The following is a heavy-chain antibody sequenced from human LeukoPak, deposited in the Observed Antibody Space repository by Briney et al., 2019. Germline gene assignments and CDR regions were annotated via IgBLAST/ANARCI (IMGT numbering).Heavy chain of an antibody. Sequence: NSSETLSLTCTFSGCSISSYYWSWIREPPGKGLAWSGDIYYSGSTNYNPSLKSRVTISGDTSKNQFSLKLSSVNAADTAVYYCARDDWQGDAFDIWGQGTMVTVSS. J-gene: IGHJ3*02. CDR1: GCSISSYY. V-gene: IGHV4-59*01. CDR2: IYYSGST. D-gene: IGHD2-21*01. CDR3: ARDDWQGDAFDI.